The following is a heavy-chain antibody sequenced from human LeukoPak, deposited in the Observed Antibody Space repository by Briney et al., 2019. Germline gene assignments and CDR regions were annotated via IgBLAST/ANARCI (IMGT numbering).Heavy chain of an antibody. V-gene: IGHV1-2*02. CDR1: GYTFTGHY. J-gene: IGHJ4*02. Sequence: ASVKVSCKASGYTFTGHYMHWVRQAPGQGLEWMGWINPNSGGTNYAQKFQGRVTMTRDTSISTAYMELSRLRSDDTAVYYCARGDIAAAKPDYWGQGTLVTVSS. CDR2: INPNSGGT. D-gene: IGHD6-13*01. CDR3: ARGDIAAAKPDY.